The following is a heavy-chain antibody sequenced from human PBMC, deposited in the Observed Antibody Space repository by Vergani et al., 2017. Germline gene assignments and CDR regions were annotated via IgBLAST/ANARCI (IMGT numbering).Heavy chain of an antibody. CDR3: AGDKGRGIAAAGPAAGFDP. J-gene: IGHJ5*02. D-gene: IGHD6-25*01. CDR2: IYHSGST. V-gene: IGHV4-4*02. Sequence: QVQLQESGPGLVKPSGTLSLTCAVSGGSISSSNWWSWVRQPPGKGLEWIGEIYHSGSTNYTPSLKSLVTISVDKSRNPFSRKLSYVTAADTAVYYCAGDKGRGIAAAGPAAGFDPWGRGTLVTSSS. CDR1: GGSISSSNW.